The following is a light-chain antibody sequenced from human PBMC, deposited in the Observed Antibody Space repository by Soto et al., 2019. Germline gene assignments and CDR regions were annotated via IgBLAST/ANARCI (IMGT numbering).Light chain of an antibody. CDR1: SSDVGSYDH. CDR3: ISYTGSSTSYV. Sequence: QSVLTQPASVSGSPGQSITISCSGTSSDVGSYDHVAWYQQFPGKTPKLMIYEVSNRPSGVSSRFSGSKSGNTASLTISGLQAEDEADYYCISYTGSSTSYVFVSGTKV. CDR2: EVS. V-gene: IGLV2-14*01. J-gene: IGLJ1*01.